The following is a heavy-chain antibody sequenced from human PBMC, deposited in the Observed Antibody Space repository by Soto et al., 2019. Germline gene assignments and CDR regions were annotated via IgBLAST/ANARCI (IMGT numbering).Heavy chain of an antibody. CDR3: ARVAVRSVCYFYYVMDV. V-gene: IGHV4-30-4*01. D-gene: IGHD2-21*02. Sequence: SETLSLTCTVTGGSIGSDEYYWSWIRQPPGKGLEWVGYIYYSGTTYYDPSLQSRVSISLDTSKNQFSLKMSSVSAADSAVYYCARVAVRSVCYFYYVMDVCGQGPSVTVSS. J-gene: IGHJ6*02. CDR1: GGSIGSDEYY. CDR2: IYYSGTT.